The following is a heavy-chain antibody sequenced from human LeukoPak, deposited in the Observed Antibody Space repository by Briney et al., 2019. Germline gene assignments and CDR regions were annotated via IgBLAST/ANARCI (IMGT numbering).Heavy chain of an antibody. CDR3: ARDGGSGLDY. CDR1: GFTFSNYW. Sequence: GGSLRLSCAASGFTFSNYWLTWLRQAPGRGLEWVANIKQDESEKYYVDSVKGRFTISRDNAKNSLYLQMNSLRAEDTAVYCCARDGGSGLDYWGQGTLVTVSS. J-gene: IGHJ4*02. D-gene: IGHD6-19*01. CDR2: IKQDESEK. V-gene: IGHV3-7*01.